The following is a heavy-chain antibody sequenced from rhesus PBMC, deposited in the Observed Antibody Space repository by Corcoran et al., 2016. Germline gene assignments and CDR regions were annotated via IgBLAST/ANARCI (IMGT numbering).Heavy chain of an antibody. V-gene: IGHV4-173*01. CDR2: IFERGGT. CDR1: GGSVGGTA. Sequence: QLQLQESGPGLVKPSETLSLTCAVSGGSVGGTAWSWRRPPPGKGLEWMGRIFERGGTDTTPSLRSRVTGSTDTSKNQVSLKMTYVTAADTAVYYCARDSGSDYRYRFDVWGPGVLVIVSS. CDR3: ARDSGSDYRYRFDV. J-gene: IGHJ5-1*01. D-gene: IGHD3-16*01.